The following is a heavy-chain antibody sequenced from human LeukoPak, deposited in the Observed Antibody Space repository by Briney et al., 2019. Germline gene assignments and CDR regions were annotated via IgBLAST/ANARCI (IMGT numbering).Heavy chain of an antibody. Sequence: PGGSLRLSCAASGFTFSSYGMHWVRQAPGKGLEWVAVISYDGSNKYYADSVKGRFTVSRDNSKNTLYLQMNSLRAEDTAVYYCAKDPEFGTGLYYYYGMDVWGQGTTVTVSS. D-gene: IGHD3-10*01. CDR1: GFTFSSYG. CDR2: ISYDGSNK. CDR3: AKDPEFGTGLYYYYGMDV. V-gene: IGHV3-30*18. J-gene: IGHJ6*02.